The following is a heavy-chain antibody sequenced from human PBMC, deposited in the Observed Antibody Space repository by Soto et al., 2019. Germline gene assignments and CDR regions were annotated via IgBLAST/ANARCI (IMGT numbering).Heavy chain of an antibody. CDR2: ISANDVGT. V-gene: IGHV3-23*01. CDR1: GFTLRNYA. CDR3: AKAKNDCNWDNRPPFDY. J-gene: IGHJ4*02. D-gene: IGHD7-27*01. Sequence: EVQLLESGGGVVQPGGSLRLSCDASGFTLRNYAMTWIRQAPGKGLEWVSLISANDVGTYYAESVKTRFTISTDQSRNTVYLQMDSLRADDTAIYYCAKAKNDCNWDNRPPFDYWGQGTLVTVSS.